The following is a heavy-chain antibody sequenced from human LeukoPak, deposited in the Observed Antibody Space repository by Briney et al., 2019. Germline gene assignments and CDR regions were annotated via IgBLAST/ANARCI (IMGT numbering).Heavy chain of an antibody. J-gene: IGHJ6*02. CDR1: GGSISSGSYY. CDR2: IYTSGST. CDR3: ARDLYGSTLDYGMDV. V-gene: IGHV4-61*02. D-gene: IGHD3-10*01. Sequence: TSQTLSLTCTVSGGSISSGSYYWSWIRQPAGKGLEWIGRIYTSGSTNYNPSLKSRVTISVDTSKNQFSLKLSSVTAADTAVYYCARDLYGSTLDYGMDVWGQGTTVTVSS.